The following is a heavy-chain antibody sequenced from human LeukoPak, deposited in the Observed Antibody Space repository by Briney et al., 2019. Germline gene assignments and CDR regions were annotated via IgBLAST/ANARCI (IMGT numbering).Heavy chain of an antibody. CDR2: ISSSSSTI. Sequence: GGSLRLSCAASGFTFSSYSMNWVRQAPGKGLGWVSYISSSSSTIYYADSVKGRFTISRDNAKNSLYLQMNSLRAEDTAVYYCARARYYYFDYWGQGTLVTVSS. CDR1: GFTFSSYS. J-gene: IGHJ4*02. CDR3: ARARYYYFDY. V-gene: IGHV3-48*04. D-gene: IGHD1-26*01.